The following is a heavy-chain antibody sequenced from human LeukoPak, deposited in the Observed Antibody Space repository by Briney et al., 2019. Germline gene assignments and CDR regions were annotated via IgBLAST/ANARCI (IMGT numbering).Heavy chain of an antibody. J-gene: IGHJ3*02. CDR2: IYYSGST. CDR3: ARLNYYDSSGYYTAFDI. V-gene: IGHV4-59*01. CDR1: GGSISSYY. D-gene: IGHD3-22*01. Sequence: SETLSLTCTVSGGSISSYYWSWIRQPPGKGLEWIGYIYYSGSTNYNPSLKSRVTISVDTSKNQFSLKLSSVTAADTAVYYCARLNYYDSSGYYTAFDIWGQGTMVTVSS.